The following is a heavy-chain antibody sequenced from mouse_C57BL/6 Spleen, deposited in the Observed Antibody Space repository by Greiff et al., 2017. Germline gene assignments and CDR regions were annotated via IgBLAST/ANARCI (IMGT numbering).Heavy chain of an antibody. CDR2: ISNGGGST. D-gene: IGHD4-1*01. J-gene: IGHJ1*03. CDR3: ARRGTGTFRSYWYFDV. Sequence: EVQLVESGGGLVQPGGSLKLSCAASGFTFSDYYMYWVRQTPEKRLEWVAYISNGGGSTYYPDTVKGRFTISRDNAKNTLYLQMSRLKSEDTAMYYCARRGTGTFRSYWYFDVWGTGTTVTVSS. CDR1: GFTFSDYY. V-gene: IGHV5-12*01.